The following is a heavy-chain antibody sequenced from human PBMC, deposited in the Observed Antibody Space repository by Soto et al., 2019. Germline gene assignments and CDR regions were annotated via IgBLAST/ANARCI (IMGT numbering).Heavy chain of an antibody. CDR1: GFTFSSYA. CDR3: AKDVDRIAARSCFDY. CDR2: ISGSGGRT. D-gene: IGHD6-6*01. Sequence: GGSLRLSCAASGFTFSSYAMSWVRQAPGKGLEWVSAISGSGGRTYYADSVKGRFTISRDNTKNTLYLQMTSLRAEDTAVYYCAKDVDRIAARSCFDYWGQGTLVTVSS. V-gene: IGHV3-23*01. J-gene: IGHJ4*02.